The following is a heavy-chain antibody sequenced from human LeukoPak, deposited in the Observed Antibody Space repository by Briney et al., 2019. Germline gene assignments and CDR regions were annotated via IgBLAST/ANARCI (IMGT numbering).Heavy chain of an antibody. CDR3: ATYRQVLLPFES. CDR2: IFQGGGEI. V-gene: IGHV3-23*01. CDR1: GFTFSSHG. J-gene: IGHJ4*02. Sequence: GGTLRLSCAASGFTFSSHGMSWVRQAPGKGLEWVSSIFQGGGEIHYADSVRGRFTISRDNSKSTLFLQMNSLRAEDTAIYYCATYRQVLLPFESWGQGTLVTVSS. D-gene: IGHD5-18*01.